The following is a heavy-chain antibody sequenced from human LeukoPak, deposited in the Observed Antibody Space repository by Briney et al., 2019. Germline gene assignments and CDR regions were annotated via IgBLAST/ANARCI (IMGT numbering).Heavy chain of an antibody. CDR1: GFIFSSYW. V-gene: IGHV3-7*01. CDR3: ASNLASSFHI. D-gene: IGHD3-10*01. Sequence: GGSLRLSCVASGFIFSSYWMSWVRQAPGKGLEWVANIKEDGSEKYYVDSVKGRFTISRDNAKNSLYLQMNSLRVEDTAIYYCASNLASSFHIWGQGKMVIVSS. J-gene: IGHJ3*02. CDR2: IKEDGSEK.